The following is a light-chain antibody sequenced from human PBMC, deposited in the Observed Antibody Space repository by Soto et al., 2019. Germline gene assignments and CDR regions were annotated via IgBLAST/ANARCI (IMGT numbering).Light chain of an antibody. CDR2: QAS. CDR1: QSISTW. CDR3: QQYNAYTWT. J-gene: IGKJ1*01. Sequence: DIQMTQSPSTLSASVGDRVTITCRASQSISTWLAWYQQKPGKAPKLLIYQASSLESGAPSRFSGSGSGTEFPLTISSLQPDDFATYYCQQYNAYTWTFGQGTKVEIK. V-gene: IGKV1-5*03.